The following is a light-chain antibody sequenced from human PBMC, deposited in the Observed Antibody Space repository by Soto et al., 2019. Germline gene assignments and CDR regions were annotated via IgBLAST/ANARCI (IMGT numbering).Light chain of an antibody. Sequence: QSVLTQPPSASGSPGQSVTISCTGTSSDVGGYNYVSWYQQHPGKAPKLMIYEVIKRPSGVPDRFSGSKSGNTASLTVSGLQAEDEADYYCSSYAGGSNVVFGGGTKLTVL. J-gene: IGLJ2*01. CDR1: SSDVGGYNY. CDR2: EVI. V-gene: IGLV2-8*01. CDR3: SSYAGGSNVV.